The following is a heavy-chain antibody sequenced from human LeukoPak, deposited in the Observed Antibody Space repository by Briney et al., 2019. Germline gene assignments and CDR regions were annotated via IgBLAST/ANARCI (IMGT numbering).Heavy chain of an antibody. CDR2: NSSGDSET. Sequence: GESLKISCKGSGYRFTNYWIGWVRQIPGKGLGWIGVNSSGDSETRYSPPFQGQVTISADKSISTAYLQWSSLKASDTAMYYCARLVLDIVVVPDATLRRDYYYYGMDVWGQGTTVTVSS. J-gene: IGHJ6*02. CDR1: GYRFTNYW. V-gene: IGHV5-51*01. D-gene: IGHD2-2*03. CDR3: ARLVLDIVVVPDATLRRDYYYYGMDV.